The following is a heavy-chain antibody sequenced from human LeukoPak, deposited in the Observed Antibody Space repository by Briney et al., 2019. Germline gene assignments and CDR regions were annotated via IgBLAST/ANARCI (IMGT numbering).Heavy chain of an antibody. J-gene: IGHJ6*03. Sequence: GGSLRLSCAVAGLTVSSNYLSWVRQAPGKGLEWVSVFWRDDKTYYADSVKGRFTISRDNSKNTLYLQMNSLRAEDTAVYYCAKDLEVGAAAGTNYYYYMDVWGKGTTVTVSS. CDR3: AKDLEVGAAAGTNYYYYMDV. V-gene: IGHV3-66*01. D-gene: IGHD6-13*01. CDR2: FWRDDKT. CDR1: GLTVSSNY.